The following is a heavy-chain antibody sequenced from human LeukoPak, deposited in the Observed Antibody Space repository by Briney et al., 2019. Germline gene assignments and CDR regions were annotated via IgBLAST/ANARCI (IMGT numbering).Heavy chain of an antibody. CDR2: MSPNSGNT. CDR1: GYTFTSYD. D-gene: IGHD3-3*01. Sequence: ASVKVSCKASGYTFTSYDINWVRQATGQRLEWMGWMSPNSGNTGYAQKFQGRVTMTRNTSISTAYMELSSLRSEDTAVYYCARKGHYDFWSGYWGDYFDYWGQGTLVTVSS. CDR3: ARKGHYDFWSGYWGDYFDY. V-gene: IGHV1-8*01. J-gene: IGHJ4*02.